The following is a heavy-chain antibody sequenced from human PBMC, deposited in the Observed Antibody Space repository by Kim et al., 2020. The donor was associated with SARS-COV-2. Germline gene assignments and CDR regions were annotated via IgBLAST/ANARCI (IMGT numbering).Heavy chain of an antibody. CDR3: ARVRRIENENYYFLDV. D-gene: IGHD3-10*02. J-gene: IGHJ6*02. CDR1: GFIFSIYE. V-gene: IGHV3-48*03. Sequence: GGSLRLSCAASGFIFSIYEMNWVRQAPGKGLEWVSYIGSGGTPIYYADSVKGRFTISRDNAKKSLFLQMNSLRAEDTAVYYCARVRRIENENYYFLDVWGPGTTVPVSS. CDR2: IGSGGTPI.